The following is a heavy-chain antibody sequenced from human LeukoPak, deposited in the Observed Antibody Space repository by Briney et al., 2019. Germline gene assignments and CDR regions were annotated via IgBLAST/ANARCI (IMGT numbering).Heavy chain of an antibody. J-gene: IGHJ4*02. CDR1: GFTFSSYS. CDR3: ARDGYDSSGYYFDY. D-gene: IGHD3-22*01. CDR2: ISSSSSYI. Sequence: GGSLRLSCAASGFTFSSYSMNWVRQAPGKGLEWVSSISSSSSYIYYADSVKGRFTISRDNSKNTLYLQMNSLRAEDTAVYYCARDGYDSSGYYFDYWGQGTLVTVSS. V-gene: IGHV3-21*01.